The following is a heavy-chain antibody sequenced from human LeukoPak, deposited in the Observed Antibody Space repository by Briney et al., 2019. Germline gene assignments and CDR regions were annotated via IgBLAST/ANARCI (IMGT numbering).Heavy chain of an antibody. CDR2: INTDGSST. V-gene: IGHV3-74*01. Sequence: PGGSLRLSCAASGFIFSSYWMHWVRHAPGKGLAWVSRINTDGSSTSYADSVKGRFTISRDNAKNTLYLQMNSLRAEDTAVYYCAKGQRFYGEYYFDYWGQGTLVTVSS. D-gene: IGHD4-17*01. CDR1: GFIFSSYW. CDR3: AKGQRFYGEYYFDY. J-gene: IGHJ4*02.